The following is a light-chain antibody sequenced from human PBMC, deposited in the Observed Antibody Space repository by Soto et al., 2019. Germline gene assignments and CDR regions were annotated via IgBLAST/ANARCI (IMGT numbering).Light chain of an antibody. J-gene: IGLJ1*01. CDR1: SSDVGAYNY. Sequence: QSVLTQPASVSGSPGQSITISCTGTSSDVGAYNYVSWYQQHPGRAPQLIIYHVSNRPSGVSNRFSGSKSDNTASLTISGLQVEDEAVFFCGSFTSSSSYFFGPGTKVTAL. CDR3: GSFTSSSSYF. V-gene: IGLV2-14*03. CDR2: HVS.